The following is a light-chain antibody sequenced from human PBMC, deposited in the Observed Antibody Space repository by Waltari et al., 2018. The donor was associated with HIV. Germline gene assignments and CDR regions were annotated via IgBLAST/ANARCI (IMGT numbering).Light chain of an antibody. Sequence: EIVLTQSPATLSLSPAERATLSCRASQSVSSYLAWYQQKPGQAPRLLIYDASNRATGIPARFSGSGSGTDFTLTISSLEPEDFAVYYCQQRSNWPPGGTFGGGTKVEIK. V-gene: IGKV3-11*01. CDR2: DAS. CDR3: QQRSNWPPGGT. J-gene: IGKJ4*01. CDR1: QSVSSY.